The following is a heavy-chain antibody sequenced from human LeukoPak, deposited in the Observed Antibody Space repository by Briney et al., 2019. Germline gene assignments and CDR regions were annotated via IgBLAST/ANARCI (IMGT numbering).Heavy chain of an antibody. Sequence: GESLKISCKGSGCSISNYWIGWVRQMPGRGLEWMGIIFPGDSETRYSPSFEGQVTISADKSLNTAYLQWSSLKASDTAMYFCARPGVPGTGAEYFQHWGQGTLVTVAS. CDR3: ARPGVPGTGAEYFQH. J-gene: IGHJ1*01. D-gene: IGHD6-19*01. CDR2: IFPGDSET. V-gene: IGHV5-51*01. CDR1: GCSISNYW.